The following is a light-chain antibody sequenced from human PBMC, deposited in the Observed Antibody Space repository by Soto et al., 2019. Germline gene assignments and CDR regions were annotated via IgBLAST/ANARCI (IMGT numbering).Light chain of an antibody. CDR2: EVN. V-gene: IGLV2-18*01. J-gene: IGLJ1*01. CDR1: SSDVGSYNR. CDR3: QSHDNSLSGFYV. Sequence: QSVLTQPPSVSGSPGQSVTIPCTGTSSDVGSYNRLSWYQHPPGTAPKLIMYEVNTRPSGVPDRFSGSKSGSTASLTISGLQAEDEADYYCQSHDNSLSGFYVFGTGTKLTVL.